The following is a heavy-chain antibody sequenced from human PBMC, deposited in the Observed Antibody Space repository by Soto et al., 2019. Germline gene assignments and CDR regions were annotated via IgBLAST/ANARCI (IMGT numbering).Heavy chain of an antibody. D-gene: IGHD1-1*01. CDR2: IYYSGNT. V-gene: IGHV4-39*01. CDR3: ARLPQEYNYYGMDV. J-gene: IGHJ6*02. Sequence: SETLSLTCTVSGGSIVTGSYYWGWIRQPPGKGLEWLGHIYYSGNTYYPPSLKSRVTISVDTSKNQFSLRLSSVTAADTAVYYCARLPQEYNYYGMDVWGQGTTVTVSS. CDR1: GGSIVTGSYY.